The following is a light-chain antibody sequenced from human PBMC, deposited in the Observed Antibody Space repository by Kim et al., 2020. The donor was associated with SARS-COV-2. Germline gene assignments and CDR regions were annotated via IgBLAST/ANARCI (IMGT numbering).Light chain of an antibody. Sequence: LSPGNRATLSCRASQKVNIYLAWYQQKPGQAPRLLIYGASNRATGIPARFSGSGSGTDFALTISSLEAEDSAVYYCQQRITGPWTFGQGTKVDIK. CDR1: QKVNIY. J-gene: IGKJ1*01. CDR2: GAS. CDR3: QQRITGPWT. V-gene: IGKV3-11*01.